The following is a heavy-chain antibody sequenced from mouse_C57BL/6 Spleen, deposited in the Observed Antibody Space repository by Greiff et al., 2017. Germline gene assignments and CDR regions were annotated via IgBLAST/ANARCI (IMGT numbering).Heavy chain of an antibody. CDR1: GYTFTSYW. CDR3: ARSTTWYFDV. J-gene: IGHJ1*03. Sequence: QVQLQQPGAELVMPGASVKLSCKASGYTFTSYWMHWVKQRPGQGLEWIGEIDPSDSYTNYNQKFKGKSPLTVDKASSTAYMQLSSLTSEDSAVYYCARSTTWYFDVWGTGTTVTVSS. CDR2: IDPSDSYT. D-gene: IGHD1-1*01. V-gene: IGHV1-69*01.